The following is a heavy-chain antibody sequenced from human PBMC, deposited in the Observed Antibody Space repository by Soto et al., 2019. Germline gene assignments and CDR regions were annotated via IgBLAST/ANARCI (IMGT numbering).Heavy chain of an antibody. CDR1: GLTFSSYA. V-gene: IGHV3-30-3*01. CDR3: ARDLWRYCSGGSCYQPIYYYYYGMDV. J-gene: IGHJ6*02. Sequence: PGGSLRLSCAASGLTFSSYAMHWVRQAPGKGLEWVAVISYDGSNKYYADSVKGRFTTSRDNSKNTLYLQMNSLRAEDTAVYYCARDLWRYCSGGSCYQPIYYYYYGMDVWGQGTTVTVSS. CDR2: ISYDGSNK. D-gene: IGHD2-15*01.